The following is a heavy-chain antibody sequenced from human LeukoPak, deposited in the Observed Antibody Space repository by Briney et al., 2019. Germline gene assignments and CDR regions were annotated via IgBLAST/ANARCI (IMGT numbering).Heavy chain of an antibody. Sequence: SETLSLTCTVSGGSISSSSYYWGWIRQPPGTGLEWIGSIYYSGSTYYNPSLKSRVTISVDTSKNQFSLKLSSVTAADTAVYYCARRASMYYYGSGSYYKHPGYSYYMDVWGKGTTVTISS. J-gene: IGHJ6*03. V-gene: IGHV4-39*07. CDR2: IYYSGST. D-gene: IGHD3-10*01. CDR3: ARRASMYYYGSGSYYKHPGYSYYMDV. CDR1: GGSISSSSYY.